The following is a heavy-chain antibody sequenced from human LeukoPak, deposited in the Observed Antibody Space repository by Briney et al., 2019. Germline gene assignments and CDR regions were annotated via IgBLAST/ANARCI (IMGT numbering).Heavy chain of an antibody. CDR3: ARDSWWDGSKTFSDWFGP. V-gene: IGHV4-59*01. CDR2: IVYTGRT. J-gene: IGHJ5*02. Sequence: PSDTLSLTCTVWGRSIGSYYWSLVRQPPEKGLEWIGNIVYTGRTNYNPSLKSRVTMSIDTSKNQFSLRLNSVTAADTAVYYCARDSWWDGSKTFSDWFGPWGQGTLVTVSS. CDR1: GRSIGSYY. D-gene: IGHD3-10*01.